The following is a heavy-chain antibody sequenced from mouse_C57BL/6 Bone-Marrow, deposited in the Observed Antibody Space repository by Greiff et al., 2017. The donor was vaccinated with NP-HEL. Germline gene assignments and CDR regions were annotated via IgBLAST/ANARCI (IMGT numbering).Heavy chain of an antibody. D-gene: IGHD1-1*01. CDR1: GFNIKDYY. CDR3: TFTVVAGDAMDY. J-gene: IGHJ4*01. Sequence: EVQGVESGAELVRPGASVKLSCTASGFNIKDYYMHWVKQRPEQGLEWIGRIDPEDGDTEYAPKFQGKATMTADTSSNTAYLQLSSLTSEDTAVYYCTFTVVAGDAMDYWGQGTSVTVSS. V-gene: IGHV14-1*01. CDR2: IDPEDGDT.